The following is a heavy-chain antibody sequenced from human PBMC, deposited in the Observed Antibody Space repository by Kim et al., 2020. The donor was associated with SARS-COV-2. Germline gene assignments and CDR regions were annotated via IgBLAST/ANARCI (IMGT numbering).Heavy chain of an antibody. Sequence: SETLSLTCAVSGGSISSSNWWSWVRQPPGKGLEWIGEIYHSGSTNYNPSLKSRDTISVDKSKNQFSLKLSSVTAADTAVYYCARYCSSTSCYGLGHYYHGMDVWGQGTTVTVSS. V-gene: IGHV4-4*02. CDR1: GGSISSSNW. CDR3: ARYCSSTSCYGLGHYYHGMDV. CDR2: IYHSGST. D-gene: IGHD2-2*01. J-gene: IGHJ6*02.